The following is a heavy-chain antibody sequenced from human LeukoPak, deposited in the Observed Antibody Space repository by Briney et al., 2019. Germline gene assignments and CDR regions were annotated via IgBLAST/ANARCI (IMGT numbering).Heavy chain of an antibody. CDR3: TTDRAIGVRPLFDY. Sequence: GGSLRFSCAASGFSFSSYWMSWVRQAPGKGLELVGRIKSKTNGGTTDYAAPVKGRFTISRDDSENMLYLQMNSLETEDTAMYYCTTDRAIGVRPLFDYWGQGTLVTVSS. CDR2: IKSKTNGGTT. V-gene: IGHV3-15*01. CDR1: GFSFSSYW. D-gene: IGHD6-6*01. J-gene: IGHJ4*02.